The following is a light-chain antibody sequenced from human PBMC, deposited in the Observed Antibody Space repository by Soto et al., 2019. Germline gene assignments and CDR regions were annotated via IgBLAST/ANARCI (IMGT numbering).Light chain of an antibody. Sequence: DIQLTQSPSSLSTSVGDTVTIHCRASQYIISYVNWFQQKPGKAPKLLICAGSILYSGVPLRFSGSGSGTEFSLSISGLQPEDFATYYCQQFYNTPFTFGQGTKVDIK. J-gene: IGKJ3*01. CDR3: QQFYNTPFT. CDR1: QYIISY. V-gene: IGKV1-39*01. CDR2: AGS.